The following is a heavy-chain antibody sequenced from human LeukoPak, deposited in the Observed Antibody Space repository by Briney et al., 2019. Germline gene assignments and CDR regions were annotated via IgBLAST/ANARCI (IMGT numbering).Heavy chain of an antibody. Sequence: GGSLRLSCVASRFTFSSYSMNWVRQAPGKGLEWVSSISTSSSHIYYADSMKGRFTTSRDNAKNSLYLQMDSLGAEDTAVYYCARERGYNYGYADYWGQGTLVTVSS. CDR1: RFTFSSYS. V-gene: IGHV3-21*01. CDR3: ARERGYNYGYADY. CDR2: ISTSSSHI. D-gene: IGHD5-18*01. J-gene: IGHJ4*02.